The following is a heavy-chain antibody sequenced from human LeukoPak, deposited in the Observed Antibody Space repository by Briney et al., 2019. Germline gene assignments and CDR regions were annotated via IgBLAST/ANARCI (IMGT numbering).Heavy chain of an antibody. CDR1: GGTFSSYA. CDR3: AREQKRQYLSSPES. D-gene: IGHD6-13*01. J-gene: IGHJ5*02. V-gene: IGHV1-69*05. Sequence: SVKVSCKASGGTFSSYAISWVRQAPGQGLEWMGGIIPIFGTANYAQKFQGRVTMTRGTSISTAYMELSRLRSDDTAVAYCAREQKRQYLSSPESWGQGTLVTVSS. CDR2: IIPIFGTA.